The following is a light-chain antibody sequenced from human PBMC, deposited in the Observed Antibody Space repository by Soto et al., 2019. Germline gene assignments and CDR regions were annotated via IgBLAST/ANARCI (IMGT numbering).Light chain of an antibody. J-gene: IGKJ2*01. CDR2: GAS. CDR1: QSVSSN. CDR3: QQYNKWPPYT. V-gene: IGKV3-15*01. Sequence: EIVMTQSPATLSVSPGERATLSCRASQSVSSNLAWYQQKPGQAPRLLIYGASTRATVIPARFSGSGSGPEFTLTISSLQSEDFAVYYCQQYNKWPPYTFGQGTKLEIK.